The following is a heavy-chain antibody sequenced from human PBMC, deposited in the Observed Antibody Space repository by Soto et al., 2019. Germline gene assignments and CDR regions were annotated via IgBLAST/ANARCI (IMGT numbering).Heavy chain of an antibody. CDR1: GGSISVYY. CDR2: IYDSGSP. Sequence: SETLSLTCTISGGSISVYYWSWVRQPPGQGLEWIGYIYDSGSPYYNPSFKNRVFMSTDTSKTQISLKLTSATAADTAVDFCARGVGSSPPRYWGRGTLVTVSS. V-gene: IGHV4-59*01. J-gene: IGHJ4*02. D-gene: IGHD1-26*01. CDR3: ARGVGSSPPRY.